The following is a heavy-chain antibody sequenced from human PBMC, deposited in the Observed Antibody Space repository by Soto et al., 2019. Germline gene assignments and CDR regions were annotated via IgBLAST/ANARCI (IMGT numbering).Heavy chain of an antibody. V-gene: IGHV3-33*01. CDR1: GFTFSSYG. Sequence: GGSLRLSCAASGFTFSSYGMHWVRQAPGKGLEWVAVIWYDGIKKEYADSVKGRFTISRDNSKNTLDLQMNSLRVEETAVYYCARSSLGSCNGRTCSDAFDTWGQGTMVTVSS. CDR3: ARSSLGSCNGRTCSDAFDT. J-gene: IGHJ3*02. CDR2: IWYDGIKK. D-gene: IGHD2-15*01.